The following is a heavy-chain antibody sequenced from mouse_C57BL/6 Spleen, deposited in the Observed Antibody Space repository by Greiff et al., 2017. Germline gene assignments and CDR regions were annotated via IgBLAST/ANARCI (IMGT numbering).Heavy chain of an antibody. CDR1: GYTFTSYW. J-gene: IGHJ4*01. D-gene: IGHD3-2*02. CDR2: IYPGNSDT. V-gene: IGHV1-5*01. CDR3: TRRTAQALYAMDY. Sequence: VQLQQSGTVLARPGASVKMSCKTSGYTFTSYWMHWVKQRPGQGLEWIGAIYPGNSDTSYNQKFKGKAKLTAVTSASTAYMELSSLTNEDSAVYYCTRRTAQALYAMDYWGQGTSVTVSS.